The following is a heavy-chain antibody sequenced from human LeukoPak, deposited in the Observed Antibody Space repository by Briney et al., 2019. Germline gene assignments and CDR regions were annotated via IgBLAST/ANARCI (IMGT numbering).Heavy chain of an antibody. CDR3: TTGLYYYDSSGYSTPLFDY. CDR1: GFTFSNAW. J-gene: IGHJ4*02. V-gene: IGHV3-15*07. D-gene: IGHD3-22*01. CDR2: IKSKTDGGTT. Sequence: GGSLRLSCAASGFTFSNAWMNWVRQAPGKGLEWVGRIKSKTDGGTTDYAAPVKGRFTISRDDSKNTLYLQMNSLKTEDTAVYYCTTGLYYYDSSGYSTPLFDYWGQGTLVTVSS.